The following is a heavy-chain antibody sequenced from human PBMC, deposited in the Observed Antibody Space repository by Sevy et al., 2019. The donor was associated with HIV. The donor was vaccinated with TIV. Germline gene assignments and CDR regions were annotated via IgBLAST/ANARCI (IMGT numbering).Heavy chain of an antibody. CDR2: ISAYNGNT. V-gene: IGHV1-18*01. CDR3: ARAYCSSSSCQEGFDY. D-gene: IGHD2-2*01. Sequence: ASEKVSCKASGYTFTNYGINWVRQAPGQGLEWMGWISAYNGNTKYAQKLQGRVTMTTDTSTSTAYMELRSLRSADTAVYYCARAYCSSSSCQEGFDYWGQGTLVTVSS. J-gene: IGHJ4*02. CDR1: GYTFTNYG.